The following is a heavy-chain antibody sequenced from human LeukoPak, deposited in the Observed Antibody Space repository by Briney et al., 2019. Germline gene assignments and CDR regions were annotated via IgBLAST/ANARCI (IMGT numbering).Heavy chain of an antibody. CDR1: GYTFTSYY. Sequence: ASVKVSCKASGYTFTSYYMHWVRQAPGQGLEWMGITNPSGGSTSYAQKFQGRVTMTRDTSTSTVYMELSSLRSEDTAVYYCARDPSPPWVHWVYFDYWGQGTLVTVSS. D-gene: IGHD7-27*01. CDR3: ARDPSPPWVHWVYFDY. J-gene: IGHJ4*02. CDR2: TNPSGGST. V-gene: IGHV1-46*01.